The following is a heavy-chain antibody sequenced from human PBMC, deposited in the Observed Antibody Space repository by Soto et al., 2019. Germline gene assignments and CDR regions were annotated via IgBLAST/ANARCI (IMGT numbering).Heavy chain of an antibody. CDR3: ARAPRGGVIVNIVWFDP. V-gene: IGHV4-31*03. CDR1: GGSISSGGYY. J-gene: IGHJ5*02. CDR2: IYYSGST. Sequence: SETLSLTCTVSGGSISSGGYYWSWIRQHPGKGLEWIGYIYYSGSTYYNPSLKSRVTISVDTSKNQFSLKLSSVTAADTAVYYCARAPRGGVIVNIVWFDPWGQGTLVTVSS. D-gene: IGHD3-16*02.